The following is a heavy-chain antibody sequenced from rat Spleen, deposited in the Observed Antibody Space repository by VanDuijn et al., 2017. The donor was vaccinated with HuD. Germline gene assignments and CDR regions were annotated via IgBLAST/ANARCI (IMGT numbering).Heavy chain of an antibody. V-gene: IGHV2-1*01. D-gene: IGHD1-9*01. Sequence: QVQLKESGPGLVQPSQTLSLTCTVSGFSLISNSVHWVRQPPGKGLEWMGGIWGDGSTDYNSSVKSRLSISRDTSQNQVFLKMNDLQTEDTAMYFCARDYGSNLGVDHWGQGVMVTVSS. J-gene: IGHJ2*01. CDR3: ARDYGSNLGVDH. CDR1: GFSLISNS. CDR2: IWGDGST.